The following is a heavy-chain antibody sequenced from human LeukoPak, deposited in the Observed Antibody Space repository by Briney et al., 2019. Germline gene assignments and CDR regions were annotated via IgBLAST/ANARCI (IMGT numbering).Heavy chain of an antibody. CDR2: ISSSSSTI. D-gene: IGHD3-10*01. CDR1: GFTFSSHD. Sequence: GGSLRLSCLGSGFTFSSHDMDWVRQAPGKGLEWVSYISSSSSTIYYADSVKGRFTISRDNAKNSLYLQMNSLRAEDTAVYYCARGVRFVAGSGSLSWWGQGTLVTVSS. J-gene: IGHJ4*02. CDR3: ARGVRFVAGSGSLSW. V-gene: IGHV3-48*01.